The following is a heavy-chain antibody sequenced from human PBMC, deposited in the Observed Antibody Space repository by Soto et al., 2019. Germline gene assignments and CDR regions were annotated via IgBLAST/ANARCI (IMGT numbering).Heavy chain of an antibody. CDR2: ISAYNGNT. CDR3: AREGEVLRYFDWLARGQSGVFDY. Sequence: QVQLVQSGAEVKKPGASVKVSCKASGYTFTSYGISWVRQAPGQGLEWMGWISAYNGNTNYAQKLQGRVTMTTDTATSTAYMELRSLRSDDTAVYYCAREGEVLRYFDWLARGQSGVFDYWGQGTLVTVSS. CDR1: GYTFTSYG. D-gene: IGHD3-9*01. V-gene: IGHV1-18*01. J-gene: IGHJ4*02.